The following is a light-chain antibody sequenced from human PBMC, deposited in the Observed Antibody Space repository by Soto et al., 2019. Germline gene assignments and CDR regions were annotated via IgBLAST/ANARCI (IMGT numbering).Light chain of an antibody. CDR3: QKSFTTPLN. CDR1: QSISSW. Sequence: DIQMTQSPSTLSSSVLDRVTITCLASQSISSWLAWFQQKPGKAPTVLINVASTLRSGVPSRFSGSGSGTDFNLTINSLQPEDFATYFCQKSFTTPLNCGGGTTGDIK. J-gene: IGKJ4*01. CDR2: VAS. V-gene: IGKV1-39*01.